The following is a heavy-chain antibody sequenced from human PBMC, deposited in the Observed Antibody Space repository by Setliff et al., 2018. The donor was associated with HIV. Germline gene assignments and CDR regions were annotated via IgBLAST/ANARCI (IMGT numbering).Heavy chain of an antibody. D-gene: IGHD1-26*01. CDR1: GFTFSRFW. Sequence: GGSLRLSCAASGFTFSRFWMHWVRQAPGQGLVWVSGINNDTTTTTYADSVKGRFSISRDNAKNTLYLEMNGLRGEDTDVYYCVIFSYSSGWGQGTQVT. CDR2: INNDTTTT. V-gene: IGHV3-74*01. J-gene: IGHJ4*02. CDR3: VIFSYSSG.